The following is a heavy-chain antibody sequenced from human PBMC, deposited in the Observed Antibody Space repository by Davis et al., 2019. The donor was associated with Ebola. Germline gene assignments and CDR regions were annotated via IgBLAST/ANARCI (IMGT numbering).Heavy chain of an antibody. V-gene: IGHV4-39*07. CDR2: IYYSGST. J-gene: IGHJ5*02. CDR1: GGSIRTTYYY. Sequence: MPSETLSLTCTVSGGSIRTTYYYWGWIRQSPGKGLEWIGSIYYSGSTYYNPSLKSRVTISVDTSKNLFSLKLSSVTAADTAVYYCARDLVGHYYDSSGSPWGQGTLVTVSS. D-gene: IGHD3-22*01. CDR3: ARDLVGHYYDSSGSP.